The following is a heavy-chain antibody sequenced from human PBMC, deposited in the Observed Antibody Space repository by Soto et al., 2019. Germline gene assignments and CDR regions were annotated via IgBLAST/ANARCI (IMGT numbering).Heavy chain of an antibody. D-gene: IGHD3-22*01. Sequence: GGSLRLSCAASGFTFSNFEMNWVRQAPGKGLEWVSYISVTSSHIYYADSVRGRFTISRDNAKKSLYLQMNSLRAEDTAVYYCARENYESSGYLLDYWGQGTLVTVSS. V-gene: IGHV3-48*03. CDR1: GFTFSNFE. CDR3: ARENYESSGYLLDY. CDR2: ISVTSSHI. J-gene: IGHJ4*02.